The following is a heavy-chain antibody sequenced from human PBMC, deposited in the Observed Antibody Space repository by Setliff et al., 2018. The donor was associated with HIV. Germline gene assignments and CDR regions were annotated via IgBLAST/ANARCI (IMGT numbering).Heavy chain of an antibody. CDR3: ARVSKTHWYSIPRDYYHHMDV. D-gene: IGHD6-13*01. CDR2: VTHSGRT. Sequence: SETLSLTCAVYGGSFSGYYWSWIRQPPGKGLEWIGEVTHSGRTNYNPSLESRVTTSVDTSKKQFSLRLSSVSAADTAVYYCARVSKTHWYSIPRDYYHHMDVWGKGTTVTVSS. V-gene: IGHV4-34*01. CDR1: GGSFSGYY. J-gene: IGHJ6*03.